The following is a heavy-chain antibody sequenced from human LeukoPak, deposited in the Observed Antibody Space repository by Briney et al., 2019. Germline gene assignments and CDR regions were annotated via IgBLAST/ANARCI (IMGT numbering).Heavy chain of an antibody. J-gene: IGHJ4*02. Sequence: GGSLRLSCVVSGITFSGYSMIWVRQAPGKGLEWPSFMTTSGNTIFYAESVKDRLTISRDNAKKSLYLQMNSLRDEDTAVYYCARVGGATAVTMYFEYWGQGTLVTVSS. CDR1: GITFSGYS. CDR3: ARVGGATAVTMYFEY. V-gene: IGHV3-48*02. CDR2: MTTSGNTI. D-gene: IGHD1-26*01.